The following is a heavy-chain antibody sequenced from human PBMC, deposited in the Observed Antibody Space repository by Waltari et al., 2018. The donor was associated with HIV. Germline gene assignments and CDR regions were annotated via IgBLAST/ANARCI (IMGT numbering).Heavy chain of an antibody. CDR1: GFAFTYSD. D-gene: IGHD2-15*01. J-gene: IGHJ6*02. Sequence: EVKLLEAGAKLVQPGCSLCLSLSSSGFAFTYSDLHWSRQGPGKGLEWVAYISATGTTIFYANSVKGRFTVSRDNVENSLYLDMSSLRAEDTGDYYCARCETVVTPFINKYLGLDVWGPGTTVTVSS. CDR3: ARCETVVTPFINKYLGLDV. CDR2: ISATGTTI. V-gene: IGHV3-48*01.